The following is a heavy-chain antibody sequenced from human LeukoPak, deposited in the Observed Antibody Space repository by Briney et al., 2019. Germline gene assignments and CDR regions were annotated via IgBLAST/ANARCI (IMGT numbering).Heavy chain of an antibody. J-gene: IGHJ4*02. Sequence: ASVKVSCKASGYTFTGYYMHWARQAPGQGLEWMGWINPNSGGTNYAQKFQGWVTMTRDTSISTAYMELSRLRSDDTAVYYCASRGELRFLEWLLNYWGQGTLVTVSS. CDR1: GYTFTGYY. V-gene: IGHV1-2*04. CDR3: ASRGELRFLEWLLNY. CDR2: INPNSGGT. D-gene: IGHD3-3*01.